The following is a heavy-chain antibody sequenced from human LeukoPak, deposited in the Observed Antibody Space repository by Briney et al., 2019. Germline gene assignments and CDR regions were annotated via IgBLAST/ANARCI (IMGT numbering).Heavy chain of an antibody. J-gene: IGHJ3*02. CDR1: GFTFSRYW. Sequence: GGSLRLSRAASGFTFSRYWMHWVSQAPGKGLLWVSRINSDGSSTYYADSVKGRFTTSRDNAKNALHLQMNSLTAEDTAVYYCVLDLFSSFAFDIWGQGTMVTVSS. V-gene: IGHV3-74*01. D-gene: IGHD3/OR15-3a*01. CDR2: INSDGSST. CDR3: VLDLFSSFAFDI.